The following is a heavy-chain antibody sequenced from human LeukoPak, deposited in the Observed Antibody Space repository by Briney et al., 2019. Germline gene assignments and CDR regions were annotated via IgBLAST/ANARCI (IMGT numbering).Heavy chain of an antibody. CDR1: GYTLTELS. Sequence: ASVKVSCKVSGYTLTELSMHWVRQAPGKGLEWMGGFDPEDGETIYAQKFQGRVTMTEDTSTDTAYMELSSLRSEDTAVYYCARGLGYGGNSIVFRKLDYWGQGTLVTVSS. D-gene: IGHD4-23*01. CDR3: ARGLGYGGNSIVFRKLDY. CDR2: FDPEDGET. J-gene: IGHJ4*02. V-gene: IGHV1-24*01.